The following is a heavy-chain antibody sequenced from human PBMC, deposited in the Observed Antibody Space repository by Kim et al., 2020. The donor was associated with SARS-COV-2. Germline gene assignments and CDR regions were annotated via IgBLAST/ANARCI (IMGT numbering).Heavy chain of an antibody. CDR3: ASLGVVVAATHWFDP. CDR1: GFTFSSYS. J-gene: IGHJ5*02. V-gene: IGHV3-21*01. D-gene: IGHD2-15*01. CDR2: ISSSSSYI. Sequence: GGSLRLSCAASGFTFSSYSMNWVRQAPGKGLEWVSSISSSSSYIYYADSVKGRFTISRDNAKNSLYLQMNSLRAEDTAVYYCASLGVVVAATHWFDPWGQGTLVTVSS.